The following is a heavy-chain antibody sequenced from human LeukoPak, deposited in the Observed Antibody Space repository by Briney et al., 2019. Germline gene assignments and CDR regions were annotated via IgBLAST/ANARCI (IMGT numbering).Heavy chain of an antibody. D-gene: IGHD5-24*01. CDR2: IYSGGHT. J-gene: IGHJ6*03. CDR1: GFSVTTSY. V-gene: IGHV3-53*01. Sequence: GGSLRLSCAASGFSVTTSYMNWVRQAPGKGLGWVSVIYSGGHTYYTDSVKGRFTISRDTSNNTVYLHMSSLRPDDTAVYYCARSTRDGYTHYHDYYMDLWGKGTTVTVSS. CDR3: ARSTRDGYTHYHDYYMDL.